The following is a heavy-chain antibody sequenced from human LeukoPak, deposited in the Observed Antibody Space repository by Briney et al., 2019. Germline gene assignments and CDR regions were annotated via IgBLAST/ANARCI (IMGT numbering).Heavy chain of an antibody. CDR3: AREGFYGSGRGADFDY. J-gene: IGHJ4*02. D-gene: IGHD3-10*01. Sequence: GGSLRLSCAASGFTFSNYFMNRVHQAPGKGLEWVSYISSSSNIIYYADSVKGRFIISRDNAKNSLFLQMNSLRDEDTAVYYCAREGFYGSGRGADFDYWGQGTLVTVSS. V-gene: IGHV3-48*02. CDR2: ISSSSNII. CDR1: GFTFSNYF.